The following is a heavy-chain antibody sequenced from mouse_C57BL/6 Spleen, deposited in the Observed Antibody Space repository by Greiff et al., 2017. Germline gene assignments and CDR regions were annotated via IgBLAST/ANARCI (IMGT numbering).Heavy chain of an antibody. CDR2: IWWDDDK. J-gene: IGHJ2*01. CDR1: GFSLSTFGMG. V-gene: IGHV8-8*01. Sequence: ESGPGILQPSQTLSLTCSFSGFSLSTFGMGVGWIRQPSGKGLEWLAHIWWDDDKYYNPALTSRLTISKDTSKNQVCLKIANVDTADTATYYCARKEAGTGDYFDYWGQGTTLTVSS. CDR3: ARKEAGTGDYFDY. D-gene: IGHD4-1*01.